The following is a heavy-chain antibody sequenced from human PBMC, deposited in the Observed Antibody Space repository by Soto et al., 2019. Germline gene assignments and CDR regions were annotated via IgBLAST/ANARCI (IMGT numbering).Heavy chain of an antibody. D-gene: IGHD3-10*01. CDR1: GFTFSSYT. V-gene: IGHV3-30-3*01. J-gene: IGHJ6*02. CDR2: ISYDGNKK. CDR3: ARDYGSFTYYFYGMDV. Sequence: GSLRLSCAASGFTFSSYTMHWVRQAPGKGLECVAIISYDGNKKYYADSVKGRFTISRDNSKNTLFLQMNSLRTEDTAVYYCARDYGSFTYYFYGMDVWGQGTTVTVSS.